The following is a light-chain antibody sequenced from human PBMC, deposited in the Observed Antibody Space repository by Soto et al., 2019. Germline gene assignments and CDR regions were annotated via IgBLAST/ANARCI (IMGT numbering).Light chain of an antibody. CDR2: GIF. CDR1: QSGYNGY. Sequence: EIVLTQSPDTLSLSPGERATLSCRASQSGYNGYLAWYQQRPGQPPRLLIYGIFTRANGIPDRSSGSGSGTDFTLTINKLEPEDSAVYYCQHYGRPQWTFGQGTKVEIK. J-gene: IGKJ1*01. CDR3: QHYGRPQWT. V-gene: IGKV3-20*01.